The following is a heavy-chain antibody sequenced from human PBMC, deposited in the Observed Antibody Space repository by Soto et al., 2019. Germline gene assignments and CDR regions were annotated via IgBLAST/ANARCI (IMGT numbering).Heavy chain of an antibody. J-gene: IGHJ1*01. CDR1: GFTFDDYT. CDR3: AKDSQTYSSGWYSKNAEYFQH. CDR2: ISWDGGST. V-gene: IGHV3-43*01. Sequence: EVQLVESGGVVVQPGGSLRLSCAASGFTFDDYTMHWVRQAPGKGLEWVSLISWDGGSTYYADSVKGRFTISRDNSKNSLYLQMNSLRTEDTALYYCAKDSQTYSSGWYSKNAEYFQHWGQGTLVTVSS. D-gene: IGHD6-19*01.